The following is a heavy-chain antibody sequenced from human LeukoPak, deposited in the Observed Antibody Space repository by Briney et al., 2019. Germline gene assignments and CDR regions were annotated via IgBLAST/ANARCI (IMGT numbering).Heavy chain of an antibody. CDR3: GRRRIDCSDTGCYVDY. Sequence: GASVKVSCKASGYTFTSYDINWVRQATGQGLEWTGWMNPNRGDTSYAQKFQGRVTMTRDTPINTAYMELSGLTSDDTAVYYCGRRRIDCSDTGCYVDYWGQGTLVTVSS. D-gene: IGHD2-15*01. V-gene: IGHV1-8*01. CDR1: GYTFTSYD. CDR2: MNPNRGDT. J-gene: IGHJ4*02.